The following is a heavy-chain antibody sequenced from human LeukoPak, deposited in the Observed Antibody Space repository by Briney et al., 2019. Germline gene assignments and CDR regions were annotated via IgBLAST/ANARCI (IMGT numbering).Heavy chain of an antibody. J-gene: IGHJ4*02. CDR1: GYTFTSYD. CDR3: ARESLYYDSSGYYSFDY. V-gene: IGHV1-8*01. Sequence: GASVKVSCKASGYTFTSYDINWVRQATGQGLEWMGWMNPNSGNTGYAQKFQGRVTMTRDTSTSTVYMELSSLRSEDTAVYYCARESLYYDSSGYYSFDYWGQGTLVTVSS. D-gene: IGHD3-22*01. CDR2: MNPNSGNT.